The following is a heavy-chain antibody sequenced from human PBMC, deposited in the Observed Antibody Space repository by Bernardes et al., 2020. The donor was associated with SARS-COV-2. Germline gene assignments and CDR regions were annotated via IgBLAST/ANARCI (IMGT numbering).Heavy chain of an antibody. CDR3: VKGSVAVAGVDY. D-gene: IGHD6-19*01. V-gene: IGHV3-64D*06. J-gene: IGHJ4*02. CDR1: GFTLCRYA. Sequence: RGSLSLSCSASGFTLCRYALHWVRQAPGKGLGYVSAISSDGDNIYYADSVKGRFIISRDNSKNMLYLQMSSLRLEDTAMYYCVKGSVAVAGVDYWGQGTLVTVST. CDR2: ISSDGDNI.